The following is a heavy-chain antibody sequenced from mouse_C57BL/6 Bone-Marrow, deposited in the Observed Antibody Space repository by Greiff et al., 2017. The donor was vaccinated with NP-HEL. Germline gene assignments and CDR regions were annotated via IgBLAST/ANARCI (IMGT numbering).Heavy chain of an antibody. J-gene: IGHJ3*01. CDR3: APSYYSNYLAAY. CDR1: GYTFTGYW. Sequence: VQLQQSGAELMKPGASVKLSCKATGYTFTGYWIEWVKQGPGHGLEWIGEILPGSGSTNYNEKFKGKATFTADTSSNTAYIQLSSLTTEDSAIYYCAPSYYSNYLAAYWGQGTLVTVSA. CDR2: ILPGSGST. D-gene: IGHD2-5*01. V-gene: IGHV1-9*01.